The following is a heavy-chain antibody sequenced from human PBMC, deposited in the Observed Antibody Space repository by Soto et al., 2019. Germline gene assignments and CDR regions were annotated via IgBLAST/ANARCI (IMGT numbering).Heavy chain of an antibody. J-gene: IGHJ4*02. V-gene: IGHV4-61*01. D-gene: IGHD6-13*01. CDR1: GGSVSSDSYY. CDR3: ARAPKQQLGSFEY. Sequence: PSETLSLTCTVSGGSVSSDSYYWSWIRQPPGKGLEWIGYIYYSGSTTYNPSLKSRVTISIDTSKNQFSLKLSSVTAADTAMYYCARAPKQQLGSFEYWGQGSLVTVSS. CDR2: IYYSGST.